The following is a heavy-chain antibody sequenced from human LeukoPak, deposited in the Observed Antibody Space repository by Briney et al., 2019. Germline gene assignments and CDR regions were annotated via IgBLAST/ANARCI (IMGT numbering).Heavy chain of an antibody. D-gene: IGHD6-13*01. Sequence: GGSLRLSCAASGFTFSSYCMHWVRQAPGKGLEWVAFIRYDGSNKYYADSVKGRFTISRDNAKNSLYLQMNGLRAEDTAVYYCAREGAIAAAGTGDYYYYYYMDVWGKGTTVTVSS. CDR2: IRYDGSNK. CDR3: AREGAIAAAGTGDYYYYYYMDV. V-gene: IGHV3-30*02. J-gene: IGHJ6*03. CDR1: GFTFSSYC.